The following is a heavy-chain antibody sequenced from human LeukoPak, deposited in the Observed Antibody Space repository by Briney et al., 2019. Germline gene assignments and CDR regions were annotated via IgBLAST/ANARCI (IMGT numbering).Heavy chain of an antibody. Sequence: GGSLRLSCAASGFTFSSYSMNWVRQAPGKGLEWVSYISSSSSTIYYADSVKGRFTISRDNAKNSLYLQMNSLRAEDTAVYYCARDLYYDSSGYPFDYWGRGTLVTVSS. J-gene: IGHJ4*02. CDR1: GFTFSSYS. CDR3: ARDLYYDSSGYPFDY. D-gene: IGHD3-22*01. CDR2: ISSSSSTI. V-gene: IGHV3-48*04.